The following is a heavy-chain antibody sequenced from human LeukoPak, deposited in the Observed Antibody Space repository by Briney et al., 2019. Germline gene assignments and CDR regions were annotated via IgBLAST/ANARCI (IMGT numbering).Heavy chain of an antibody. CDR1: GFTFDDYA. D-gene: IGHD2-2*01. V-gene: IGHV3-9*01. CDR3: AKELGYCSSTSCADAFDI. CDR2: ISWNSGSI. Sequence: GGSLRLSCAASGFTFDDYAMHWVRQAPGKGLEWVSGISWNSGSIGYADSVKGRFTISRDNAKNSLYLQMNSLRAEDTALYYCAKELGYCSSTSCADAFDIWGQGTMVTVSS. J-gene: IGHJ3*02.